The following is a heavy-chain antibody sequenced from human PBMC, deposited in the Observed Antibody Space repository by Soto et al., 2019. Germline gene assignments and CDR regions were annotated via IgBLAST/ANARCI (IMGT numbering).Heavy chain of an antibody. J-gene: IGHJ6*02. CDR3: ATHYETYYYYGMDV. CDR2: VNPSGGST. V-gene: IGHV1-46*01. Sequence: ASVKVSCKASGYTFTSYYMHWVRQAPGQGLEWMGIVNPSGGSTSYAQKFQGRVTMTRDTSTSTVYMELGSLRSEDTAVYYCATHYETYYYYGMDVWGQGTTVTVSS. CDR1: GYTFTSYY. D-gene: IGHD4-17*01.